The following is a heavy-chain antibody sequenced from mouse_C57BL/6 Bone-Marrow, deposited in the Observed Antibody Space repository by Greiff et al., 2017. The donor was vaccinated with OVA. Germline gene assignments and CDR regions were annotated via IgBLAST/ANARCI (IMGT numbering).Heavy chain of an antibody. CDR3: ASTVVATGGLPDY. J-gene: IGHJ4*01. V-gene: IGHV1-26*01. D-gene: IGHD1-1*01. CDR1: GYTFTDYY. CDR2: INPNNGGT. Sequence: VQLQQSGPELVKPGASVKISCKASGYTFTDYYMNWVKQSHGKSLEWIGDINPNNGGTSYNQKFKGKATLTVDKSSSTAYMELRSLTSEDSAVYYCASTVVATGGLPDYWGQGTSVTVSS.